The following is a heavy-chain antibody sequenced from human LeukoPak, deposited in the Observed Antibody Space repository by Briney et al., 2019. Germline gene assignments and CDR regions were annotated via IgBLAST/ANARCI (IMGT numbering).Heavy chain of an antibody. D-gene: IGHD4-17*01. CDR3: ARVGTVNYYYGMDV. V-gene: IGHV4-38-2*02. CDR1: GYSITSGYF. Sequence: SETVSLTCTVSGYSITSGYFWGWIRQPPGKGLEWIGRIYHSGSTNYNSSLKSRVTISVDKYKNQISLKLNSVTAADTAVYYCARVGTVNYYYGMDVWGKGTTVTVSS. CDR2: IYHSGST. J-gene: IGHJ6*04.